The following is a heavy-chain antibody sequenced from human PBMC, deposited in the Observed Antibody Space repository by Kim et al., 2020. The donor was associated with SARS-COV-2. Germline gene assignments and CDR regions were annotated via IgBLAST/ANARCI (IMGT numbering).Heavy chain of an antibody. CDR1: GGSISSYY. CDR3: ARHYYDSSGYFYFDY. D-gene: IGHD3-22*01. CDR2: IYYSGIT. J-gene: IGHJ4*02. V-gene: IGHV4-59*08. Sequence: SETLSLTCTVSGGSISSYYWSWIRQPPGKGLEWIGYIYYSGITNYNPSLKSRVTISVDTSKNQFSLKLSSVTAADTAVYYCARHYYDSSGYFYFDYWCQG.